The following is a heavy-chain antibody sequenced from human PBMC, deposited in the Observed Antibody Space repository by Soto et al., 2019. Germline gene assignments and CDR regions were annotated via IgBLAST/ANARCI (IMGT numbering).Heavy chain of an antibody. CDR3: VRDVWWEVGLDAFDI. V-gene: IGHV3-30-3*01. Sequence: QVQLVESGGGVVQPGRSLRLSCAASGFTFSLFAMHWVRQVPGKGLEWVAAVSKDGSNTCYADSVKGRFTISRDNPKNTVFMQMNNLRPEDTAVYQCVRDVWWEVGLDAFDIWGQGTTVTVSS. CDR2: VSKDGSNT. CDR1: GFTFSLFA. D-gene: IGHD1-26*01. J-gene: IGHJ3*02.